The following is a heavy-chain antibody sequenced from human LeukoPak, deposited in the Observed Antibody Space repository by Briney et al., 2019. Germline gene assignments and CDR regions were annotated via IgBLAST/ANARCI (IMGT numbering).Heavy chain of an antibody. D-gene: IGHD1-1*01. Sequence: SETLSLTCTVSGGSISGYYWSWIRQPPGKGLEWIAYIYYNGISNYNPSLKSRVIISVDSSKNQFSLKLTSVTAADTAVYYCAKDRSWIIDAWFDSWGQGTRVTVPS. J-gene: IGHJ5*01. CDR3: AKDRSWIIDAWFDS. CDR2: IYYNGIS. V-gene: IGHV4-59*01. CDR1: GGSISGYY.